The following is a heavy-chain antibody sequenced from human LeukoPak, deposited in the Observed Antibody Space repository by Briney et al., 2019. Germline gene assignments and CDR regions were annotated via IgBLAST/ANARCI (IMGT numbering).Heavy chain of an antibody. V-gene: IGHV3-21*01. J-gene: IGHJ4*02. Sequence: GGSLRLSCAASGFTFRNCAMSWVRQAPGKGLEWVSSISSSSSYIYYADSVKGRFTISRDNAKNSLYLQMNGLRAEDTAVYYCARNPSTVVRGADYWAQGTLVTVSS. D-gene: IGHD3-10*01. CDR3: ARNPSTVVRGADY. CDR2: ISSSSSYI. CDR1: GFTFRNCA.